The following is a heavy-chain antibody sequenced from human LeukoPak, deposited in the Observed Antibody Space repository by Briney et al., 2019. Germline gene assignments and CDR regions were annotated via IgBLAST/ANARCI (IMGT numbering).Heavy chain of an antibody. V-gene: IGHV3-7*01. J-gene: IGHJ3*02. Sequence: GGSLRLSCAASGFTFSSYWMSWVRQAPGKGLEWVANIKQDGSEKYYVDSVMGRFTISRDNAKNSLYLQMNSLRAEDTAVYYCARVGSLGYCSGGSCYPGGVWEAFDIWGQGTMVTVSS. CDR1: GFTFSSYW. D-gene: IGHD2-15*01. CDR2: IKQDGSEK. CDR3: ARVGSLGYCSGGSCYPGGVWEAFDI.